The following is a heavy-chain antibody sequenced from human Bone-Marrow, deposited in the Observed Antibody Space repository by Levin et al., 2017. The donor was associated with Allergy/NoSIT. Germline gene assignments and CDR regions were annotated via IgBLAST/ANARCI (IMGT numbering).Heavy chain of an antibody. J-gene: IGHJ4*02. Sequence: SSETLSLTCDIYGGSFSGYFWSWIRQSPGKGLEWIGEISHSGDTKYNPSLNSRVSISLDTSKNQFSLKLTSVTAADTAVYYCARDNFMGAIFDFWGQGALVTVSS. CDR3: ARDNFMGAIFDF. CDR2: ISHSGDT. CDR1: GGSFSGYF. D-gene: IGHD1-26*01. V-gene: IGHV4-34*01.